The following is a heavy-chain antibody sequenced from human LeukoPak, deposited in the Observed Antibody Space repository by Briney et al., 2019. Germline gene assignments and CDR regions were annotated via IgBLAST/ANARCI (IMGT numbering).Heavy chain of an antibody. CDR3: ARDGTYSSSSLVY. CDR1: GFTFSSYG. Sequence: GGSLRLSCAASGFTFSSYGTHWVRQAPGKGLEWVAVIWYDGSNKYYADSVKGRFTISRDNSKNTLYLQMNSLRAEDTAVYYCARDGTYSSSSLVYWGQGTLVTVSS. D-gene: IGHD6-6*01. J-gene: IGHJ4*02. V-gene: IGHV3-33*01. CDR2: IWYDGSNK.